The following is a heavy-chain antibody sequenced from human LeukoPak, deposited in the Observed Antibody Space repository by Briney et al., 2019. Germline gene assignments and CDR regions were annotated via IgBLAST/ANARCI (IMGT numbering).Heavy chain of an antibody. CDR1: GFTFSSYW. J-gene: IGHJ4*02. CDR2: INSDGSST. Sequence: PGGSLRLSCAASGFTFSSYWMHWVRQAPGKGLVWVSRINSDGSSTSYADSVKGRFTISRDNAKNTLYLQMNSLRAEDTAVYYCAQNGGRYGDSASFDYWGQGTLVTVSS. V-gene: IGHV3-74*01. D-gene: IGHD4-17*01. CDR3: AQNGGRYGDSASFDY.